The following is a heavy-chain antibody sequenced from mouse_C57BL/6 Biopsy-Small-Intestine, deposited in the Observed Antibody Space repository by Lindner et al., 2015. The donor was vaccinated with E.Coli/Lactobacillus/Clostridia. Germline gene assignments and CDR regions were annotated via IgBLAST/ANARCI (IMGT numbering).Heavy chain of an antibody. J-gene: IGHJ4*01. CDR3: ARYGPYYTLDY. V-gene: IGHV1-14*01. D-gene: IGHD1-1*02. CDR1: GYTFTNYV. Sequence: VQLQESGPELVKPGTSLKMSCKASGYTFTNYVMHWVRQKPGQDLEWIGYLNSYNDDTNYNEKFKGKATLTSDKSSSTAYMELSSLTSEDSAVYYCARYGPYYTLDYWGQGTSVIVSS. CDR2: LNSYNDDT.